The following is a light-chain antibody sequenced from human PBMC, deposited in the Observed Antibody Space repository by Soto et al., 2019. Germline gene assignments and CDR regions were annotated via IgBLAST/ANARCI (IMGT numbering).Light chain of an antibody. J-gene: IGLJ1*01. Sequence: QSVLTQPPSVSGSPGQSVTISCTGTSSDVGSNNRVSWYQQPPGTVPKVMIYEVTNRPSGVPDRFSGSKSGNTASLTISGLRVGEGADNSCCSFKGANTYVFETGTKVT. V-gene: IGLV2-18*02. CDR3: CSFKGANTYV. CDR2: EVT. CDR1: SSDVGSNNR.